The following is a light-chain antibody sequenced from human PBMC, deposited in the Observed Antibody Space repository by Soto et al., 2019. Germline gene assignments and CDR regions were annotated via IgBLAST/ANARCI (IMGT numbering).Light chain of an antibody. CDR3: CSDAGRSTYV. Sequence: QSALTQPASVSVSPGQSITISSTVGGYNVVSWYQQHPGKAPKVLIYEVSKRPSGVSDRFSGSKSGNTASLTISGLQDEDEADYYCCSDAGRSTYVFGTGTKVTVL. CDR1: GGYNV. CDR2: EVS. J-gene: IGLJ1*01. V-gene: IGLV2-23*02.